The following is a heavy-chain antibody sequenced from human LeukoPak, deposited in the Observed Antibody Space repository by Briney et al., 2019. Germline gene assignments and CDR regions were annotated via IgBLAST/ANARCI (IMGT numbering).Heavy chain of an antibody. CDR2: ISSSSNYI. CDR3: ARAVAGPAGEYYFDY. J-gene: IGHJ4*02. CDR1: GFTFSRYS. D-gene: IGHD6-19*01. V-gene: IGHV3-21*01. Sequence: PGGSLRLSCAASGFTFSRYSMNWVRQAPGKGLEWVSSISSSSNYIYYADSLKVRFSISRDNARNSLFLQMNSLRAEDTAVYYCARAVAGPAGEYYFDYWGQGTLVTVSS.